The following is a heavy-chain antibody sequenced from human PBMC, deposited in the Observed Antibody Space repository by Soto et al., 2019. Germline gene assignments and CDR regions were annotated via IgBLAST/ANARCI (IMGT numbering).Heavy chain of an antibody. CDR3: AKDVRNSGYGGNWFDP. CDR2: ISGSGGST. J-gene: IGHJ5*02. V-gene: IGHV3-23*01. CDR1: GFTFSSYA. D-gene: IGHD5-12*01. Sequence: EVQLLESGGGLVQPGGSLRLSCAASGFTFSSYAMSWVRQAPGKGLEWVSAISGSGGSTYYADSVKGRFTISRDNSKNTLYLQMNSLRADDTAVYYCAKDVRNSGYGGNWFDPWGQGTLVTVSS.